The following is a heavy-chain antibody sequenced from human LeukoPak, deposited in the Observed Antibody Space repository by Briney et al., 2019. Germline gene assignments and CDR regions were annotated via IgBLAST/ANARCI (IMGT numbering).Heavy chain of an antibody. CDR2: IYGGGST. Sequence: GGSLRLSCAASGFTVSRKYMNWVRQAPGKGLEWVSVIYGGGSTYHADSVKGRFTISRDNAKNSLYLKMNSLRAEDTAVYYCARVNYYDSSGYYLDYWGQGTLVTVS. CDR3: ARVNYYDSSGYYLDY. J-gene: IGHJ4*02. CDR1: GFTVSRKY. D-gene: IGHD3-22*01. V-gene: IGHV3-53*01.